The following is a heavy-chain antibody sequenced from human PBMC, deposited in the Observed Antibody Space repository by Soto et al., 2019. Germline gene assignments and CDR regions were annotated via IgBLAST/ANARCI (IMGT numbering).Heavy chain of an antibody. J-gene: IGHJ5*02. D-gene: IGHD6-6*01. CDR1: GDSVSSNSAA. V-gene: IGHV6-1*01. CDR3: ARDQLGAARPKNNWFDP. CDR2: TYYRSKWYN. Sequence: PSQTLSLTCAISGDSVSSNSAAWNWIRQPPSRGLEWLGRTYYRSKWYNDYAVSVKSRITINPDTSKNQFSLQLNSVTPEDTAVYYCARDQLGAARPKNNWFDPWGQGTLVTVSS.